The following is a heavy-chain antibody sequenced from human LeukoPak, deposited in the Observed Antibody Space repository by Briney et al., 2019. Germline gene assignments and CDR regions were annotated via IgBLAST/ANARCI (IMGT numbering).Heavy chain of an antibody. Sequence: GASVKVSCKASGYTFTSYGISWVRQAPGQGLEWMGWISAYNGNTNYAQKLQGRVTMTTDTSTSTAYMELRSLRSDDTAVYYCARTPDIVATITWFDPWGQGTLVTVSS. CDR1: GYTFTSYG. V-gene: IGHV1-18*01. CDR2: ISAYNGNT. J-gene: IGHJ5*02. D-gene: IGHD5-12*01. CDR3: ARTPDIVATITWFDP.